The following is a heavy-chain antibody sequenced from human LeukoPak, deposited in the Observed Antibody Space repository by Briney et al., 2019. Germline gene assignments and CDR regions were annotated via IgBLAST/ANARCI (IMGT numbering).Heavy chain of an antibody. D-gene: IGHD2-15*01. CDR1: EFTFSSYA. CDR2: ISGSGGST. V-gene: IGHV3-23*01. CDR3: AKEPSCSGGSCYYFDY. Sequence: GGSLRLSCAASEFTFSSYAMSWVRQAPGKGLEWVSAISGSGGSTYYGDSVKGRFTISRDNSKSTLDLQMNSLRAEDTAIYYCAKEPSCSGGSCYYFDYWGQGTLVTVSS. J-gene: IGHJ4*02.